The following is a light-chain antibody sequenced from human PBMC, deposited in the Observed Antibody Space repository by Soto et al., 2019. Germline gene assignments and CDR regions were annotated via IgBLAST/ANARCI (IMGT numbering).Light chain of an antibody. CDR1: QSVRNDY. V-gene: IGKV3-20*01. CDR2: WAS. J-gene: IGKJ1*01. Sequence: EVVLTQFPGTLPVSLGERATLSCRASQSVRNDYLAWYQQKRGQAPRLLIHWASTRATGIPDRFSGSGSGTDFILTISRVEAGDVAMYFCMQYGSLPETFGRGTKVEIK. CDR3: MQYGSLPET.